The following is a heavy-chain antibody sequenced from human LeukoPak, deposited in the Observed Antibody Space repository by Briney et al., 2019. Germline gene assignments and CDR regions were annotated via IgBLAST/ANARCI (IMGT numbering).Heavy chain of an antibody. J-gene: IGHJ4*02. CDR1: GFTFSSYG. Sequence: GGSLGLSCAASGFTFSSYGMHWVRQAPGKGLEWVAVIWYDGSNKYYADSVKGRFTISRDNSKNTLYLQMNSLRAEDTAVYYCAREGEMATIDYWGQGTLVTVSS. D-gene: IGHD5-24*01. CDR2: IWYDGSNK. CDR3: AREGEMATIDY. V-gene: IGHV3-33*01.